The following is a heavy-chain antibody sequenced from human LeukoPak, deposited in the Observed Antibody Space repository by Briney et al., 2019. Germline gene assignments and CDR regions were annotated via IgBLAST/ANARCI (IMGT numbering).Heavy chain of an antibody. Sequence: PGGSQRLSCAASGFTFSSYSMNWVRQAPGKGLEWVSSISSSSSYIYYADSVKGRFTISRDNAKNSLYLQMNSLRAEDTAVYYCARSPGRGAFDIWGQGTMVTVSS. J-gene: IGHJ3*02. V-gene: IGHV3-21*01. CDR3: ARSPGRGAFDI. CDR1: GFTFSSYS. CDR2: ISSSSSYI.